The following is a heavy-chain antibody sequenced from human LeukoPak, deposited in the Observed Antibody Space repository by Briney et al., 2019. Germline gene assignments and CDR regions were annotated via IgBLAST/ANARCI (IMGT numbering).Heavy chain of an antibody. CDR2: IGVGGTCT. CDR1: GFTFRTYA. J-gene: IGHJ6*03. D-gene: IGHD6-6*01. CDR3: AKDGTSSFYYYYYMDV. Sequence: GGSLRLSCGASGFTFRTYAMRWVRQAAGEGLGWASTIGVGGTCTFYADSLKGRFTISRDNSKNMVYLQMNSLRADDTAVYYCAKDGTSSFYYYYYMDVWGKGTTVTVSS. V-gene: IGHV3-23*01.